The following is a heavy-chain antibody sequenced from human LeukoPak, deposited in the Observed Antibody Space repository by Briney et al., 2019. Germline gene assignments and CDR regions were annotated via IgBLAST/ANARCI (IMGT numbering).Heavy chain of an antibody. V-gene: IGHV1-46*01. Sequence: ASVKVSCKASGYTFTSYYMHWVRQAPGQGLEWMGIINPSGGSTSYAQKFQGRVTMTRDTSTSTVYMELSSLRSEDTAVYYCARAAGGILLAPWDTYFQHWGQGTLVTVSS. CDR3: ARAAGGILLAPWDTYFQH. D-gene: IGHD3-3*01. J-gene: IGHJ1*01. CDR2: INPSGGST. CDR1: GYTFTSYY.